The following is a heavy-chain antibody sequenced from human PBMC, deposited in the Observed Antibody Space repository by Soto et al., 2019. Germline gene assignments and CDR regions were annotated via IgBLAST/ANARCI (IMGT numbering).Heavy chain of an antibody. CDR2: IYYSGST. D-gene: IGHD2-2*01. V-gene: IGHV4-59*01. J-gene: IGHJ4*02. Sequence: SETLSLTCTVPGGSISSYCWSWIRQPPGKGLEWIGYIYYSGSTNYNPSLKGRVTISVDTSKNQFSLKLSSVTAADTAVYYCARGDCSSTSCYADFDYWGQGTLVTVSS. CDR1: GGSISSYC. CDR3: ARGDCSSTSCYADFDY.